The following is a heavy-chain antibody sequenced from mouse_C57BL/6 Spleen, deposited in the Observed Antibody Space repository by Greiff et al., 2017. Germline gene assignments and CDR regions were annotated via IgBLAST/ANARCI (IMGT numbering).Heavy chain of an antibody. J-gene: IGHJ2*01. Sequence: VQLQESGAELVKPGASVKLSCKASGYTFTSYWMQWVKQRPGQGLEWIGEIDPSDSYTNYNQKFKGKATLTVDTSSSTAYMQLSSLTSEDSAVYYCARGGQLKNYWGQGTTLTVSS. D-gene: IGHD3-2*02. V-gene: IGHV1-50*01. CDR3: ARGGQLKNY. CDR2: IDPSDSYT. CDR1: GYTFTSYW.